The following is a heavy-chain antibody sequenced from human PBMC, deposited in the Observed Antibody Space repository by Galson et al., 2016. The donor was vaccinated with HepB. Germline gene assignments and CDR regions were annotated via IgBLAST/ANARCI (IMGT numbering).Heavy chain of an antibody. CDR2: ISRSGDST. CDR3: VQGSTAPAV. V-gene: IGHV3-23*01. J-gene: IGHJ6*03. Sequence: SLRLSCAASGFTFRNYGMTWVRQAPGKGLEVVSCISRSGDSTDYADSVRGRFTISRDNSKNTLSLQMNSLTADDTAIYYCVQGSTAPAVWGKGTTVTRSS. CDR1: GFTFRNYG. D-gene: IGHD1-26*01.